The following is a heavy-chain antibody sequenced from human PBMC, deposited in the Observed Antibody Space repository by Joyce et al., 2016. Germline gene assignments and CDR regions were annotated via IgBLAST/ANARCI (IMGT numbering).Heavy chain of an antibody. CDR3: TKNAAYYLDF. J-gene: IGHJ4*02. D-gene: IGHD6-13*01. CDR1: SYSVTNDNW. Sequence: QVHLQESGPGLVEPSGTLSVTCTISSYSVTNDNWWSWVRQSPDKGLEWSGEIHHIGRTTYNPSLKSRVSMSVDKTKNQLSLTLNSVTAADSAIYYCTKNAAYYLDFWGRGTLVTVSS. V-gene: IGHV4-4*02. CDR2: IHHIGRT.